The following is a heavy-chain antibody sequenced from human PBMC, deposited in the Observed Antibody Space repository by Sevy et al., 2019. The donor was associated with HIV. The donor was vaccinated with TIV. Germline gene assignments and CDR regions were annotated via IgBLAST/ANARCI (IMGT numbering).Heavy chain of an antibody. CDR2: ISYDGSNK. V-gene: IGHV3-30-3*01. D-gene: IGHD1-1*01. J-gene: IGHJ1*01. CDR1: GFTFSSYS. CDR3: ALERPSSDDAEYFQN. Sequence: GGSLRLSCATSGFTFSSYSMHWVRQAPGKGLEWVATISYDGSNKHYADSVKGRFTISRDNFKNSLSLQMNSLRAEDTAMYYCALERPSSDDAEYFQNWGQGTLVTVSS.